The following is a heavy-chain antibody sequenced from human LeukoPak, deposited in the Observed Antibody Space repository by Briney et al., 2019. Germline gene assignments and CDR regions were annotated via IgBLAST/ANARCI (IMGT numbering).Heavy chain of an antibody. V-gene: IGHV3-23*01. CDR3: AREPLFYGNDY. Sequence: PGGSLRLSCAASGFTFSDYAMAWVRQAPGKGLEWLSAITDSEVTFYADSVKGRFTISRDNSKNTLYLQMDTLRAEDTAVYYCAREPLFYGNDYWGQGTLVTVPS. D-gene: IGHD2/OR15-2a*01. CDR1: GFTFSDYA. CDR2: ITDSEVT. J-gene: IGHJ4*02.